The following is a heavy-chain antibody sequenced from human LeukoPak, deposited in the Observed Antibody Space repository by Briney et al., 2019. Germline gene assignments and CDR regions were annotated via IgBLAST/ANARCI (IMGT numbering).Heavy chain of an antibody. D-gene: IGHD3-22*01. CDR1: GGSISSGDYY. CDR3: ARSLAHYYDSSGYFDP. CDR2: IYYSGST. Sequence: PSETLSLTCTVSGGSISSGDYYWSWIRQPPGKGLEWIGYIYYSGSTYYNPSLKSRVTISVDTSKNQFSLKLSSVTAADTAVYYCARSLAHYYDSSGYFDPWGQGTLVTVSS. J-gene: IGHJ5*02. V-gene: IGHV4-30-4*01.